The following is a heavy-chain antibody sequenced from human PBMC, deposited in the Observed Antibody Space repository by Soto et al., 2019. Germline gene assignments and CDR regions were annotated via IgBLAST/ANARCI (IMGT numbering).Heavy chain of an antibody. J-gene: IGHJ6*02. V-gene: IGHV4-59*01. Sequence: QVQLQESGPGLVKPSETLSPTCTVSGGSISSYYWNWIRQPPGKGLEWIGYIYYSGSTNYNPSLKSRVTISVDTSKNQFSLKLSSVTAADTAVYYCARDGGTYGMDVWGQGTTVTVSS. CDR1: GGSISSYY. CDR3: ARDGGTYGMDV. CDR2: IYYSGST. D-gene: IGHD3-16*01.